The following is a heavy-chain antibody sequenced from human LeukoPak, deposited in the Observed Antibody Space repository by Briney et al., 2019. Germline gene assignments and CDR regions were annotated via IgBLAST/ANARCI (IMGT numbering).Heavy chain of an antibody. J-gene: IGHJ4*02. CDR1: GFTFSNYW. CDR2: IKEDGSER. V-gene: IGHV3-7*04. D-gene: IGHD2-2*02. Sequence: GGSLRLSCAASGFTFSNYWMSWVRQAPGKGLEWVANIKEDGSERYYVDSVRGRFTISRDNAKNSLSLQMNSLRAEDTAVYYCVRYTRRYPFDYWGQGTLVTVSS. CDR3: VRYTRRYPFDY.